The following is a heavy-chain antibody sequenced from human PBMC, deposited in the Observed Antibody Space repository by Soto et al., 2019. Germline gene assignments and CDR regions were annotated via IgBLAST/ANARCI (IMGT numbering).Heavy chain of an antibody. CDR2: IIPIFGTA. J-gene: IGHJ6*02. D-gene: IGHD4-17*01. Sequence: SVKVSCKASGGTFSSYAISWVRQAPGQGLEWMGGIIPIFGTANYAQKFQGRVTITADESTSTAYMELSSLRSEDTAVYYCARAFVYGDYYYYGMDVWGPGPPVTVSS. CDR3: ARAFVYGDYYYYGMDV. CDR1: GGTFSSYA. V-gene: IGHV1-69*13.